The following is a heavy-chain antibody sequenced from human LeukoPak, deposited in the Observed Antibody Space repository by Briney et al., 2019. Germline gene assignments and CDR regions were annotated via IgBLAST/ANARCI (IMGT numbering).Heavy chain of an antibody. CDR1: GFTFSSYE. J-gene: IGHJ4*02. Sequence: PGGSLRLSCAASGFTFSSYEMNWVRQAPGKGLEWVSYISSSGSTIYYADSVKGRFTISRDNAKNSLYLQMNSLRAGDTAVYYCASAGYYFDYWGQGTLVTVSS. D-gene: IGHD3-10*01. CDR3: ASAGYYFDY. CDR2: ISSSGSTI. V-gene: IGHV3-48*03.